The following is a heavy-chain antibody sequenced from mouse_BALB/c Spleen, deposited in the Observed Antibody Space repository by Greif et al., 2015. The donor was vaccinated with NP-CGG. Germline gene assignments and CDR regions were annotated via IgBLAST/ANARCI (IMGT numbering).Heavy chain of an antibody. Sequence: QVQLQQSGAELAKPGASVKMSCKASGYTFTSYWMHWVKQRPGQGLEWIGYINPSTGYTEYNQKFKDKATLTADKSSSTAYMQLSGLTSEDSAVYYCARYYYAMDYWGQGTSVTVSS. J-gene: IGHJ4*01. CDR3: ARYYYAMDY. V-gene: IGHV1-7*01. CDR2: INPSTGYT. CDR1: GYTFTSYW.